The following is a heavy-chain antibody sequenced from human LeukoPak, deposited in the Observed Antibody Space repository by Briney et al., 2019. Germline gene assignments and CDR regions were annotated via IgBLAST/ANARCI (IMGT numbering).Heavy chain of an antibody. CDR3: AKDRPLNWGYYFDS. V-gene: IGHV3-23*01. Sequence: PGGSLRLSCAASGFTFASYAMTWLRQAPGKGLEWVSSISASAGTTYYVDSVKGRFTISRDTAKSTLYLQMNSLRADDSAVYYCAKDRPLNWGYYFDSWGQGTLVTVSS. D-gene: IGHD7-27*01. CDR1: GFTFASYA. CDR2: ISASAGTT. J-gene: IGHJ4*02.